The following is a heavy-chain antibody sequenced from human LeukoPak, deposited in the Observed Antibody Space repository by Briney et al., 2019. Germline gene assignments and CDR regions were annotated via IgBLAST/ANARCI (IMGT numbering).Heavy chain of an antibody. CDR3: ATEQRGGLSGNLGGLFASYHTYYYMDV. Sequence: ASVKVSCKASGYTFTTYYIHWVRQAPGQGLEWMGMINPSDGATTYAQKFQGRGTMTRDMSTTTVYLDVRTLSSEDAAVYFCATEQRGGLSGNLGGLFASYHTYYYMDVWGRGTTVT. CDR2: INPSDGAT. J-gene: IGHJ6*03. D-gene: IGHD1-26*01. V-gene: IGHV1-46*01. CDR1: GYTFTTYY.